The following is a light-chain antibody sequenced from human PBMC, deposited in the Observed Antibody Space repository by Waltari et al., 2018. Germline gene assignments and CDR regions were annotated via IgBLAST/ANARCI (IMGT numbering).Light chain of an antibody. V-gene: IGKV1-39*01. CDR2: AAS. J-gene: IGKJ4*01. Sequence: DIQMTQSPSSLSASVGDRVTITCRASQSISVVLNWYQQKPGKAPKLLIYAASTLHIGVPSRFSGSGSGTDFTLTINNLQPEDFATYSCQQSYSTPLTFGGGTRVEIK. CDR1: QSISVV. CDR3: QQSYSTPLT.